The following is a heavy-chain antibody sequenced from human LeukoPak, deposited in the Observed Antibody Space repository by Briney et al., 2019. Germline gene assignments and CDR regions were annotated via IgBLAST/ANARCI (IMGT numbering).Heavy chain of an antibody. CDR1: GFTFSNYW. J-gene: IGHJ1*01. Sequence: PGGSLRLSCAASGFTFSNYWMHWVRQAPGKGLMWVSGINTDGSSTSYADSVKGRFTISRDNAKNTLFLQMNSLRAEDTAVYYCYGANAEHWGQGTLVTVSS. D-gene: IGHD4-23*01. CDR3: YGANAEH. CDR2: INTDGSST. V-gene: IGHV3-74*01.